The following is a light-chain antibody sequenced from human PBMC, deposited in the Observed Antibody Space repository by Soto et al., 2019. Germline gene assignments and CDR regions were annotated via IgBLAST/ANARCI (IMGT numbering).Light chain of an antibody. Sequence: DLQMPQTPSSLSAPVGDRVTITCRASQSISSYLNWYQQKPGKAPKLLIYAASSLQSGVPSRFSGSGSGTDFTLTISSLQPEDFVTYYCQQSYSTPRTFGQGTKVDIK. CDR1: QSISSY. J-gene: IGKJ1*01. CDR2: AAS. V-gene: IGKV1-39*01. CDR3: QQSYSTPRT.